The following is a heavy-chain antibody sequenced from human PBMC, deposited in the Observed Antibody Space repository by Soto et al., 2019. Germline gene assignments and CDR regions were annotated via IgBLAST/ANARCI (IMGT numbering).Heavy chain of an antibody. CDR1: GFTFSSYG. CDR3: AKDPNNWDYYYGMDV. D-gene: IGHD1-20*01. CDR2: ISYDGSNK. J-gene: IGHJ6*02. V-gene: IGHV3-30*18. Sequence: VQLVESGGGVVQPGRSLRLSCAASGFTFSSYGMHWVRQAPGKGLEWVAVISYDGSNKYYADSVKGRFTISRDNSKNTLYLQMNSLRAEDTAVYYCAKDPNNWDYYYGMDVWGQGTTVTVSS.